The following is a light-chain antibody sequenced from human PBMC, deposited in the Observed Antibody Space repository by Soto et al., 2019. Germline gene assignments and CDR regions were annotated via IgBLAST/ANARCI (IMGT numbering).Light chain of an antibody. CDR2: EVN. V-gene: IGLV2-8*01. CDR1: SSDVGGYNY. J-gene: IGLJ2*01. CDR3: SSYAGLCILL. Sequence: QSALTQPPSASGSPGQSVTISCTGTSSDVGGYNYVSWYQQHPGEAPKLMIYEVNKRLSGVPDRFSGSKSGNTASLTVSGLQAEDEADSYCSSYAGLCILLFGGGTNVTVL.